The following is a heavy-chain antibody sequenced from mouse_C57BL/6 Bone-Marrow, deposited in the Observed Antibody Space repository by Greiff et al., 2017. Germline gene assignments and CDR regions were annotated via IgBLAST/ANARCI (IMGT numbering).Heavy chain of an antibody. CDR3: ARTPHYYGSRGYAMDY. CDR2: IWRGGRT. CDR1: GFSLTSYG. V-gene: IGHV2-2*01. D-gene: IGHD1-1*01. Sequence: VKLQESGPGLVQPSQSLSITCTVSGFSLTSYGVHWVRQSPGKGLEWLGVIWRGGRTAYNAAFISILMISKDNSKSQVFFTMNSLPADDTAIYYCARTPHYYGSRGYAMDYWGQGTSVTVSA. J-gene: IGHJ4*01.